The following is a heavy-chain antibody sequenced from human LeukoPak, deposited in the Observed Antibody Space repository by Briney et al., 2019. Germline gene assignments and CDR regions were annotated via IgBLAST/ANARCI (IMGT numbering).Heavy chain of an antibody. CDR3: ASGYGKGYYFDY. Sequence: PGGSLRLSCAASGFTFSNYVMTWVRQAPGKGLEWVANIKQDGSEKYYVDSVKGRFTISRDNAKNSLYLQMNSLRAEDTAVYYCASGYGKGYYFDYWGQGTLVTVSS. CDR1: GFTFSNYV. D-gene: IGHD5-12*01. J-gene: IGHJ4*02. V-gene: IGHV3-7*01. CDR2: IKQDGSEK.